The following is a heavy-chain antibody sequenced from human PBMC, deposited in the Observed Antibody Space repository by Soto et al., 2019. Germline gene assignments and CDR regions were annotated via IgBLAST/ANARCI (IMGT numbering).Heavy chain of an antibody. Sequence: GGSLRLSCAASGFTFSNAWMSWVRQAPGKGLEWVGRIKSKPDGGTTDYAAPVKGRFTISRDDSKNTLYLQMNSLKTEDTAVYYCTSEADYGGNSGDYWGQGTLVTVSS. CDR1: GFTFSNAW. D-gene: IGHD4-17*01. CDR2: IKSKPDGGTT. CDR3: TSEADYGGNSGDY. V-gene: IGHV3-15*01. J-gene: IGHJ4*02.